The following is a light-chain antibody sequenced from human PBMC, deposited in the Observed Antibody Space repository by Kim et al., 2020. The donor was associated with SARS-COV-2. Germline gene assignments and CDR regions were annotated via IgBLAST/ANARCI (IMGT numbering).Light chain of an antibody. CDR2: SNN. Sequence: ELTQPPSASGTPGQRVTISCSGSSSDIGDNTVNWYQQLPGTAPKLLIYSNNQRPSGVPDRFSGSKSGTSASLAISGLQSEDESDYYCAAWHDTLNGPVFGGGTQLTVL. V-gene: IGLV1-44*01. CDR3: AAWHDTLNGPV. J-gene: IGLJ3*02. CDR1: SSDIGDNT.